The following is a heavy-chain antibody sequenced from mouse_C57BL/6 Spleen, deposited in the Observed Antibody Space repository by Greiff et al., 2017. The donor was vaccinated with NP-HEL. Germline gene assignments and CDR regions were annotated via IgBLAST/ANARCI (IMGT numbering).Heavy chain of an antibody. V-gene: IGHV1-55*01. Sequence: QVQLQQPGAELVKPGASVKMSCKASGYTFTSYWITWVKQRPGQGLEWIGDIYPGSGSTNYNEKFKSKATLTVDTSSSTAYMQLSSLTSEDSAVYYCARNYYDYGDYAMDYWGQGTSVTVSS. D-gene: IGHD2-4*01. J-gene: IGHJ4*01. CDR3: ARNYYDYGDYAMDY. CDR2: IYPGSGST. CDR1: GYTFTSYW.